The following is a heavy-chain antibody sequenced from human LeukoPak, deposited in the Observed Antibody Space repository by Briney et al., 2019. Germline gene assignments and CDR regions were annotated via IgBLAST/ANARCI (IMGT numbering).Heavy chain of an antibody. Sequence: GGSLRRSCAASGFTFSSYWMNWVRQAPGKGLVWVSRINNDGSSAHYADSVKGRFTISRDNAKNTLYLQMNSLRAEDTAVYYCARDLTGPDYWGQGTLVTVPS. CDR3: ARDLTGPDY. CDR1: GFTFSSYW. V-gene: IGHV3-74*01. J-gene: IGHJ4*02. CDR2: INNDGSSA. D-gene: IGHD4-11*01.